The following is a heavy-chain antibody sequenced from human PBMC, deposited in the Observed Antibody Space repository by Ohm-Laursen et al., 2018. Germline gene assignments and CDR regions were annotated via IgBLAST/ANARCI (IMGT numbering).Heavy chain of an antibody. CDR2: VTGSGRTT. CDR1: GFTFSGYP. CDR3: AKGLSGGTGHGNWFDP. V-gene: IGHV3-23*01. Sequence: SLRLSCAASGFTFSGYPISWVRMAPGKGPEWVSVVTGSGRTTYYRDSVKGRFTISRDNFKNTLYLQMNSLRVEDTAVYYCAKGLSGGTGHGNWFDPWGQGTLVSVSS. D-gene: IGHD3-10*01. J-gene: IGHJ5*02.